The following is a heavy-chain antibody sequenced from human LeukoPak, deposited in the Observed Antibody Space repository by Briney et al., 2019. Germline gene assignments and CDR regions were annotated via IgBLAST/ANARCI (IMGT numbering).Heavy chain of an antibody. CDR2: IYYSGST. D-gene: IGHD1-26*01. Sequence: NASETLSLTCTVSGGSISSSSYYWGWIRQPPGKGLEWIGSIYYSGSTYYNPSLKSRVTISVDTSKNQFSLTLNSVTAADTAVYYCARFLRDSGSYSFDYWGQGTLVTVSS. J-gene: IGHJ4*02. V-gene: IGHV4-39*01. CDR1: GGSISSSSYY. CDR3: ARFLRDSGSYSFDY.